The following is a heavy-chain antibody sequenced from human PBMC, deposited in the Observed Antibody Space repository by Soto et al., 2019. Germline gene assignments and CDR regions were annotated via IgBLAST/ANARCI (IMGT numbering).Heavy chain of an antibody. CDR1: GFTFSSYG. Sequence: PGGSLRLSCAASGFTFSSYGMHWVRQDPGRGLEWVAVISYDGSNKYYADSVKGRFTISRDNSKNTLYLQMNSLRAEDTAVYYCAKDAAGGDYWGQGTLVTVSS. CDR3: AKDAAGGDY. V-gene: IGHV3-30*18. CDR2: ISYDGSNK. D-gene: IGHD6-25*01. J-gene: IGHJ4*02.